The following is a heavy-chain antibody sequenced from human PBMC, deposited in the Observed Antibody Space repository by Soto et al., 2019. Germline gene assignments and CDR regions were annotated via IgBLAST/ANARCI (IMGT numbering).Heavy chain of an antibody. CDR2: IIAIYGTT. D-gene: IGHD6-13*01. Sequence: FPLKRSCKTVGYGLSSDVGGCGLMKPGQGLEWMGGIIAIYGTTNYAQKFQGRVTITADESTSTAYMELSSLRSEDTAVYYCAIVGPFWIAAAGNYWFAPWGQGTLVTVSS. CDR1: GYGLSSDV. CDR3: AIVGPFWIAAAGNYWFAP. J-gene: IGHJ5*02. V-gene: IGHV1-69*01.